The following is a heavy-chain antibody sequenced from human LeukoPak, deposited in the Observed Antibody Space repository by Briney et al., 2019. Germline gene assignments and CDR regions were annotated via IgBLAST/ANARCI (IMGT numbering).Heavy chain of an antibody. J-gene: IGHJ4*02. CDR3: ARDADGYNAY. CDR1: GGSISSYY. D-gene: IGHD5-24*01. V-gene: IGHV4-59*01. CDR2: IYYSGST. Sequence: SETLSLTCTVSGGSISSYYWSWIRQPPGKGLEWIGYIYYSGSTNYNPSLKSRVTISVDTSKNQFCLKLSSVTAADTPVYYCARDADGYNAYWGQGTLVTVSS.